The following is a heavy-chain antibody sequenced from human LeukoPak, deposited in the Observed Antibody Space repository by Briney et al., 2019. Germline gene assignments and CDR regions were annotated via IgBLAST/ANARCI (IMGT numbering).Heavy chain of an antibody. CDR3: ARVGGYALLDAFDI. J-gene: IGHJ3*02. D-gene: IGHD3-16*01. V-gene: IGHV1-3*03. CDR1: GYTFTSYA. CDR2: INAGNGNT. Sequence: ASVKVSCKASGYTFTSYAMHWVRQAPGQRLEWMGWINAGNGNTKYSQEFQGRVTITRDTSASTAYMELSSLRSEDMAVYYCARVGGYALLDAFDIWGQGTMVTVSS.